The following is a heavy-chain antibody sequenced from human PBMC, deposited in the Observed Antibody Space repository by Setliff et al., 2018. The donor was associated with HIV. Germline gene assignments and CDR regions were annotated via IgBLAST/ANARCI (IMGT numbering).Heavy chain of an antibody. Sequence: GGSLRLSCAASGFTFSSYSMNWVRQAPGKGLEWVSSISSNGKHIYYADSVNGRFTISRDNGEKSVSLQMNSLRGEDSAIYYCARLGGAAFDYWGHGILVTVSS. CDR1: GFTFSSYS. J-gene: IGHJ4*01. D-gene: IGHD3-16*01. V-gene: IGHV3-21*01. CDR3: ARLGGAAFDY. CDR2: ISSNGKHI.